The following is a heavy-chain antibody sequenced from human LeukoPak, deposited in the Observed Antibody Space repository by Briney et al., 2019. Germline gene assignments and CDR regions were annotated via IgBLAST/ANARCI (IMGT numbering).Heavy chain of an antibody. CDR2: ISGSGGST. D-gene: IGHD3-3*01. CDR3: AKDRDFWSGYYRVFDY. J-gene: IGHJ4*02. CDR1: GFTFSSYA. Sequence: GXXXRLSCAASGFTFSSYAMSWVRQAPGKGMEWVSAISGSGGSTYYADSVKGRFTISRDNSKNTLYLQMNSLRAEDTAVYYCAKDRDFWSGYYRVFDYWGQGTLVTVSS. V-gene: IGHV3-23*01.